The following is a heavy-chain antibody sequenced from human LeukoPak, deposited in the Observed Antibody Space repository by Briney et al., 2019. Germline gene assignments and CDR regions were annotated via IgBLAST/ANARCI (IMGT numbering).Heavy chain of an antibody. CDR3: ARGEYEFLSGYFNY. Sequence: SETLSLTCTVSGGSISSYYWSWIRQPPGKGLEWIGYIYYSGSTNYNPSLKSRVTISVDTSKNQFSLKLSSVTAADTAVYYCARGEYEFLSGYFNYWGQGTLVTVSS. V-gene: IGHV4-59*01. D-gene: IGHD3-3*01. CDR2: IYYSGST. CDR1: GGSISSYY. J-gene: IGHJ4*02.